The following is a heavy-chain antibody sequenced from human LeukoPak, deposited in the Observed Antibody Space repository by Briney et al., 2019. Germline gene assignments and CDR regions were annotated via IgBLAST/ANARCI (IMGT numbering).Heavy chain of an antibody. CDR2: LNRDGSST. CDR3: ARGLPWGAFDY. V-gene: IGHV3-74*01. D-gene: IGHD1-26*01. Sequence: GGSLRLSCAASGFTFNNYWMHWVRQAPGKGLMWVSRLNRDGSSTTYADSVKGRFTISRDNAKNTLYLQMNSLRAEDTAVYYCARGLPWGAFDYWGQGTLVTVSS. CDR1: GFTFNNYW. J-gene: IGHJ4*02.